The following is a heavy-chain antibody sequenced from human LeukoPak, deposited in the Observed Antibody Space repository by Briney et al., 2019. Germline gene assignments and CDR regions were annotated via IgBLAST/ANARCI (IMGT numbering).Heavy chain of an antibody. V-gene: IGHV1-2*02. CDR1: GYTFTGYY. CDR3: ARDQGEGDGYNLIGPHSLDAFDI. CDR2: INPNSGGT. Sequence: ASVKVSCKASGYTFTGYYMHWVRQAPGQGLEWMGWINPNSGGTNYAQKSQGRVTMTRDTSISTAYMELSRLRSDDTAVYYCARDQGEGDGYNLIGPHSLDAFDIWGQGTMVTVSS. D-gene: IGHD5-24*01. J-gene: IGHJ3*02.